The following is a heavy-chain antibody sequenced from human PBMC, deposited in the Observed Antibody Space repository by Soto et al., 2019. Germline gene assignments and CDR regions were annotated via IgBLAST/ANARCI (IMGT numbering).Heavy chain of an antibody. V-gene: IGHV4-61*01. CDR3: ARDHSEQWLAEGIDP. Sequence: SETLSLTCTVSGGSISSSSYYWGWIRQPPGKGLEWIGYIYYSGSTNYNPSLKSRVTISVDTSKNQFSLKLSSVTAADTAVYYCARDHSEQWLAEGIDPWGQGTLVTVSS. CDR1: GGSISSSSYY. J-gene: IGHJ5*02. CDR2: IYYSGST. D-gene: IGHD6-19*01.